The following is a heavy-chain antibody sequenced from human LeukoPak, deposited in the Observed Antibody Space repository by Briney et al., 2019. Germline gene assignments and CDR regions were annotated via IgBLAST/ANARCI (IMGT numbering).Heavy chain of an antibody. CDR3: ARLIAVAGTGGFDP. CDR1: GGSFSGYY. D-gene: IGHD6-19*01. CDR2: ISHSGST. Sequence: SETLSLTCAVYGGSFSGYYWSWIRQPPGKGLEWIGEISHSGSTNYNPSLKSRVTISVDTSKNQFSLKLSSVTAADTAVYYCARLIAVAGTGGFDPWGQGTLVTVSS. V-gene: IGHV4-34*01. J-gene: IGHJ5*02.